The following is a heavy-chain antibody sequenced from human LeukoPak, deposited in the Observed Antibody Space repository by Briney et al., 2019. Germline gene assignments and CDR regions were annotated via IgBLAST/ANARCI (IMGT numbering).Heavy chain of an antibody. CDR2: FDPEDGET. Sequence: ASVKLSCKVSGYTLTELSMHWVRKAPGKGLEWMGGFDPEDGETIYAQKFQGRVTMTEDTSTDTAYMELSSLRSEDTAVYYCATGGIAAARKFDYWGQGTLVTVSS. V-gene: IGHV1-24*01. CDR1: GYTLTELS. J-gene: IGHJ4*02. D-gene: IGHD6-13*01. CDR3: ATGGIAAARKFDY.